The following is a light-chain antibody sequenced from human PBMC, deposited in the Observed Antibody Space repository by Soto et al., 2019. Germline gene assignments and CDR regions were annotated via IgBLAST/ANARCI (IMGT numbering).Light chain of an antibody. CDR1: QSVSSSY. CDR2: GAS. CDR3: QQYGSSPC. V-gene: IGKV3-20*01. J-gene: IGKJ3*01. Sequence: EIVLTQSPGTLSLSPGERATLSCRASQSVSSSYLAWYQQKPGQAPRLLIYGASSRATGIPDRFSGSGSGTDFTLTISRLEHDDFAVYYCQQYGSSPCFGPGTKVDIK.